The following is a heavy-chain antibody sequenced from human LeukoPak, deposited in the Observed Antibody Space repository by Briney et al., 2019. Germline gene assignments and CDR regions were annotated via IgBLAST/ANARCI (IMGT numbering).Heavy chain of an antibody. Sequence: GGSLRLSCAASGLTFSAYNMHWVRQAPGKGLEWVSYISTSGTTKYYADSVKGRFTISRDNAKNSLYLQMNSLRDEDTSVYYCARGYSFGTLWVQHWGQGTLVTVSS. CDR2: ISTSGTTK. CDR1: GLTFSAYN. V-gene: IGHV3-48*02. D-gene: IGHD5-18*01. J-gene: IGHJ1*01. CDR3: ARGYSFGTLWVQH.